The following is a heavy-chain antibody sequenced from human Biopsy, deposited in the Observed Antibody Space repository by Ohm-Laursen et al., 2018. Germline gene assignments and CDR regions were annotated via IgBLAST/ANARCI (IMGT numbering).Heavy chain of an antibody. D-gene: IGHD4-23*01. V-gene: IGHV4-59*11. Sequence: SETLSLTCTVSGGSFTGHYWSWIRQPPGKGLEWIGHISYTGYTSYNASLKSRVTISVDTSRNHFFLRLSSLTAADTAVYYCARGSNDFGGLYFPRWGQGTLLTVSS. J-gene: IGHJ4*02. CDR1: GGSFTGHY. CDR2: ISYTGYT. CDR3: ARGSNDFGGLYFPR.